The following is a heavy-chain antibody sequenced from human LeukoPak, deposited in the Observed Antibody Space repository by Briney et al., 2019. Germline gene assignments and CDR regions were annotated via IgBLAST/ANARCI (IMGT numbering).Heavy chain of an antibody. J-gene: IGHJ4*02. Sequence: GGSLRLSCAASGFTFSSYAMHWVRQAPGKGLEWVAVISYDGSNKYYADSVKGRFTISRDNSKNTLYLQMNSLRAEDTAVYYCALGYGGSSWYQFDYWGQGTLVTVSS. CDR2: ISYDGSNK. CDR1: GFTFSSYA. V-gene: IGHV3-30-3*01. CDR3: ALGYGGSSWYQFDY. D-gene: IGHD6-13*01.